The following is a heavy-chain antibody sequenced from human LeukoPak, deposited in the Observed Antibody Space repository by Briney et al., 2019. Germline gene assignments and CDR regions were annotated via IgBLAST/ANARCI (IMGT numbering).Heavy chain of an antibody. CDR2: ISGSGGTT. CDR1: GFSFRSYA. Sequence: GGSLRLSCAASGFSFRSYAMSWVRQAPGTGLEWVSAISGSGGTTDYADSVKGRFTISRDNSKNTLYLRMNSLRADDTAVYYCAKEGPGGGGYFDDWGQGTLVTVSS. D-gene: IGHD3-16*01. J-gene: IGHJ4*02. V-gene: IGHV3-23*01. CDR3: AKEGPGGGGYFDD.